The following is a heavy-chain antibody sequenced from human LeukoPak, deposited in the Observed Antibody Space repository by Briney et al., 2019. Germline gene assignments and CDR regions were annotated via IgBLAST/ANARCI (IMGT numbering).Heavy chain of an antibody. V-gene: IGHV3-48*01. CDR1: GFTFSSYS. D-gene: IGHD6-13*01. CDR3: ARVLGIAAAGHFDY. Sequence: GGSLRLSCAASGFTFSSYSMNWIRQAPGKGLEWISKITSQNTTTYYADSVKGRFTISRDNAKNSLYLQMNSLRAEDTAVYYCARVLGIAAAGHFDYWGQGTLVTVSS. CDR2: ITSQNTTT. J-gene: IGHJ4*02.